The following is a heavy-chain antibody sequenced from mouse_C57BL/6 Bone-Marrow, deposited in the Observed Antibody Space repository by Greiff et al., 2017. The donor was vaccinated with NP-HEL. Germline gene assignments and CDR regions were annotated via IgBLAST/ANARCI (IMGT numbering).Heavy chain of an antibody. CDR2: IYPGSGST. D-gene: IGHD1-1*01. V-gene: IGHV1-55*01. CDR1: GYTFTSYW. CDR3: ASSSYYDGSSYVFAY. Sequence: QVQLQQPGAELVKPGASVKMSCKASGYTFTSYWITWVKQRPGQGLEWIGDIYPGSGSTNYNEKFKSKATLTVDTSSSTAYMQLSSLTSEDSAVYYCASSSYYDGSSYVFAYWGQGTLVTVSA. J-gene: IGHJ3*01.